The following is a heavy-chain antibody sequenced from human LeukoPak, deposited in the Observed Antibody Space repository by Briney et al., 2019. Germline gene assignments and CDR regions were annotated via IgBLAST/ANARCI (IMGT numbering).Heavy chain of an antibody. J-gene: IGHJ4*02. Sequence: PGGSLRLSCAASGFTFSSYGMHWVRQAPGKGLEWVAVISYDGSNKYYADSVKGRFTISRDNSKNTLYLQMNSLRAEDTAVYYCVKAFTRWLVLGDCDYWGQGTLVTVSS. CDR2: ISYDGSNK. V-gene: IGHV3-30*18. CDR3: VKAFTRWLVLGDCDY. CDR1: GFTFSSYG. D-gene: IGHD6-19*01.